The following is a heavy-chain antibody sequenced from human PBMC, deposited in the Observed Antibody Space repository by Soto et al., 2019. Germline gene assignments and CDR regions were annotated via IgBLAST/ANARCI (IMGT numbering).Heavy chain of an antibody. Sequence: VQLVESGGGLVQPGGSLRLSCTVSGFNFSRFWMNWVRQAPGKGLEWVANSRPDTDDRFHADSVRGRFSISRDNAKKSLFLQMNSLRGEETAVYYWAREEGTFDYWGQGILVTVSS. V-gene: IGHV3-7*04. J-gene: IGHJ4*02. CDR2: SRPDTDDR. D-gene: IGHD3-10*01. CDR3: AREEGTFDY. CDR1: GFNFSRFW.